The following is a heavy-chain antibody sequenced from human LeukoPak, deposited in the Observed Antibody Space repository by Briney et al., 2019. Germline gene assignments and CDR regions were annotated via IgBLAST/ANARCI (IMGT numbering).Heavy chain of an antibody. J-gene: IGHJ2*01. Sequence: GGSLRLSCAASGFTLSTYSMNWVRQAPGKGLECVSSLGSTHTQNIDSAKGRFTISRDNAKNSVSLQINSLTIEDTAVYYCARDHYDYFGYRYFLLWGRGALVTVSS. CDR1: GFTLSTYS. D-gene: IGHD3-16*01. CDR3: ARDHYDYFGYRYFLL. CDR2: LGSTHT. V-gene: IGHV3-21*01.